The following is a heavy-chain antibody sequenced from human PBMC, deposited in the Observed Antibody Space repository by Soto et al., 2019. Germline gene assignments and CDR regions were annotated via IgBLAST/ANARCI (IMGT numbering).Heavy chain of an antibody. J-gene: IGHJ6*02. Sequence: SVKISCKASGGTFSSYAISWVRQAPGQGLEWMGGIIPIFGTANYAQKFQGRVTITADKSTSTAYMELSSLRSEDTAVYYCASSGNSNIMSYYYYGMEVWGQGTTVTVSS. CDR2: IIPIFGTA. D-gene: IGHD1-7*01. CDR3: ASSGNSNIMSYYYYGMEV. V-gene: IGHV1-69*06. CDR1: GGTFSSYA.